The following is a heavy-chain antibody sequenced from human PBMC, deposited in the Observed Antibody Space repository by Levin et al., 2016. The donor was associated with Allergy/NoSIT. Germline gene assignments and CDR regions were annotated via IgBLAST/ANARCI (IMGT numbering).Heavy chain of an antibody. D-gene: IGHD2-15*01. CDR3: AGGGDFYGMDI. V-gene: IGHV3-74*01. CDR2: IKSDGTIT. Sequence: VRQMPGKGLVWVSRIKSDGTITNYADSVKGRFTISRDNAKNTLYLQMNSLRAEDTAVYYCAGGGDFYGMDIWGQGTMVTVSS. J-gene: IGHJ6*02.